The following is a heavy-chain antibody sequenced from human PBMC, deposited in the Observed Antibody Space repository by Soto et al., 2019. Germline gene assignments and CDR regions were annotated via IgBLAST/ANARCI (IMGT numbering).Heavy chain of an antibody. CDR1: VFTFSSYG. Sequence: PGGSLRLSCAASVFTFSSYGMRWVRQAPGKGLEWVAVISYDGSNKYYADSVKGRFTISRDNSKNTLYLQMNSLRAEDTAVYYCAKDGGGRAYYDFWSGYYTGWGQGTLVTVSS. CDR2: ISYDGSNK. V-gene: IGHV3-30*18. D-gene: IGHD3-3*01. CDR3: AKDGGGRAYYDFWSGYYTG. J-gene: IGHJ4*02.